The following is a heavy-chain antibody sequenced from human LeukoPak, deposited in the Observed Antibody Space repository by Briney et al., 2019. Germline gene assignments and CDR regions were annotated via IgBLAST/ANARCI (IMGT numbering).Heavy chain of an antibody. V-gene: IGHV3-20*04. Sequence: GGSLRLSCAASGFTFDDYGMTWVRQAPGKGLEWVSGINWNGVITSYADSVKGRFTISRDNAKNSLYLQMNSLRAEDMALYYCAKDSSPIAARPGWFDPWGQGTLVTVSS. CDR3: AKDSSPIAARPGWFDP. J-gene: IGHJ5*02. CDR2: INWNGVIT. D-gene: IGHD6-6*01. CDR1: GFTFDDYG.